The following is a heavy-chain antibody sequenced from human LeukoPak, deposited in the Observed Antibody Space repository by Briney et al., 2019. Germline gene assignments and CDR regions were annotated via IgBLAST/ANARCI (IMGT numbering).Heavy chain of an antibody. CDR1: GFTFSSYW. J-gene: IGHJ4*02. CDR3: ARVPYDILAGYSLDY. D-gene: IGHD3-9*01. CDR2: IKQDGSEK. V-gene: IGHV3-7*01. Sequence: PGGSLRLSCAASGFTFSSYWMSWVRQAPGKGLEWVANIKQDGSEKYYVDSVKGRFTISRDNAKNSLYLQMNSLRAEDTAVYYCARVPYDILAGYSLDYWGQGTLVTVSS.